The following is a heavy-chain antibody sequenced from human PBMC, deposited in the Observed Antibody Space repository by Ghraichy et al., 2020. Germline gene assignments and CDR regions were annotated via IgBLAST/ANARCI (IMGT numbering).Heavy chain of an antibody. CDR3: ARRRGGGVRYFDWLSTEGGNFDY. Sequence: ASVKVSCKASGYTFTGYYMHWVRQAPGQGLEWMGWINPNSGGTNYAQKFQGRVTMTRDTSISTAYMELSRLRSDDTAVYYCARRRGGGVRYFDWLSTEGGNFDYWGQGTLVTVSS. CDR1: GYTFTGYY. V-gene: IGHV1-2*02. CDR2: INPNSGGT. J-gene: IGHJ4*02. D-gene: IGHD3-9*01.